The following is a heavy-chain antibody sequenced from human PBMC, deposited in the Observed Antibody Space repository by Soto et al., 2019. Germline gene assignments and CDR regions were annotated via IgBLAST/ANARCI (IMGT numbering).Heavy chain of an antibody. V-gene: IGHV4-34*01. Sequence: SETLSLTCAVYGGSFSGYYWSWIRQPPGKGLEWIGEINHSGSTNYNPSLKSRVTISVDTSKNQFSLRLSSVTAADTAVYYCARGSYDFWSGYSVPNWFDPWGQGTLVTVSS. D-gene: IGHD3-3*01. J-gene: IGHJ5*02. CDR2: INHSGST. CDR1: GGSFSGYY. CDR3: ARGSYDFWSGYSVPNWFDP.